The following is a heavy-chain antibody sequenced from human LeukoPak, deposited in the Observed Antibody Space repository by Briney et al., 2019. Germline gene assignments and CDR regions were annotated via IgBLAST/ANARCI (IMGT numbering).Heavy chain of an antibody. CDR3: ASEGSTPVVDAFDI. Sequence: VKVSCKASGGTFSSYAISWVRQAPGQGLEWMGGIIPIFGTANYAQKFQGRVTITADESTSTAYMELSSLRSEDTAVYYCASEGSTPVVDAFDIWGQGTMVTVSS. CDR2: IIPIFGTA. V-gene: IGHV1-69*13. J-gene: IGHJ3*02. D-gene: IGHD4-23*01. CDR1: GGTFSSYA.